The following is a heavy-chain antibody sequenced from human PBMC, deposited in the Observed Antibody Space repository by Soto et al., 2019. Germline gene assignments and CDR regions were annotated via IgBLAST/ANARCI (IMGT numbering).Heavy chain of an antibody. Sequence: QITLKESGPTLVRPTQTLTLTCTFSGFSLSTSGLGVGWIRQPPGKALEWLALIYWDDDKRYSPSLKSRLTITKDTSKNKVVLTMTNMDPVDTATYYCAHSRCGGDFLQSSSSHYYYGMDVWGQGTTVTVSS. CDR1: GFSLSTSGLG. J-gene: IGHJ6*02. CDR2: IYWDDDK. V-gene: IGHV2-5*02. D-gene: IGHD2-21*02. CDR3: AHSRCGGDFLQSSSSHYYYGMDV.